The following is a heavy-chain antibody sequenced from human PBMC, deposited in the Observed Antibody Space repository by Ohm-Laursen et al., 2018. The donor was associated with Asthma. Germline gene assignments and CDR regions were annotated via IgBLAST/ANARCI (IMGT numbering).Heavy chain of an antibody. J-gene: IGHJ4*02. D-gene: IGHD3-22*01. CDR1: GGSISSGGYS. CDR3: ARGHYDSSGYYVDY. CDR2: IYHSGST. Sequence: QTLSLTCAVSGGSISSGGYSWSWIRQPPGKGLEWIGYIYHSGSTYYNPSLRSRVTISVDRSKNQFSLKLSSVTAADTAVYYCARGHYDSSGYYVDYWGQGTLVTVSS. V-gene: IGHV4-30-2*01.